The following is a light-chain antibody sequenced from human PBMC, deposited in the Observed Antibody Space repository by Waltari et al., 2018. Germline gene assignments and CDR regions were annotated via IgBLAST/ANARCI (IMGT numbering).Light chain of an antibody. CDR1: ESISNN. Sequence: EIVMTQSPATLSVSPGERATLSCRANESISNNLAWYQQKPGRAPRLLSYRASTGATGIPARFSGSGSGTEFTLTIGSLQSEDFAVYYCQQYNSWPRTFGQGTKVEIK. J-gene: IGKJ1*01. CDR2: RAS. CDR3: QQYNSWPRT. V-gene: IGKV3-15*01.